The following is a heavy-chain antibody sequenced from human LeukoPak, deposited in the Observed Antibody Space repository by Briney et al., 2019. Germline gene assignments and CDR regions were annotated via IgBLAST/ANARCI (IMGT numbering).Heavy chain of an antibody. CDR3: ARGSGPNAFDI. CDR1: GYTFTGYY. CDR2: INTDTGNP. Sequence: ASVKVSCKASGYTFTGYYMHWVRQAPGQGLEWMGWINTDTGNPTYVQGFTGRFVFSLDTSVSTAYLQISSLKAEDTAVYYCARGSGPNAFDIWGQGTMVTVS. V-gene: IGHV7-4-1*02. J-gene: IGHJ3*02. D-gene: IGHD7-27*01.